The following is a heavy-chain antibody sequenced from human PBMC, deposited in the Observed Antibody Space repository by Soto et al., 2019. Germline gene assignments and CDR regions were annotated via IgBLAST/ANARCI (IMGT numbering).Heavy chain of an antibody. CDR3: AREGSSRGPDYEY. CDR1: GFSFSDYY. J-gene: IGHJ4*02. D-gene: IGHD1-26*01. V-gene: IGHV3-72*01. Sequence: EVQLVESGGGFVQPGGSLRLSCAASGFSFSDYYINWVRQAPGKGLEWVGRTRNKASSYTTDYAAFVKGRFTISRDDSKNLIYLQMNSLKTEDTAVYYCAREGSSRGPDYEYWGQGPLVTVSS. CDR2: TRNKASSYTT.